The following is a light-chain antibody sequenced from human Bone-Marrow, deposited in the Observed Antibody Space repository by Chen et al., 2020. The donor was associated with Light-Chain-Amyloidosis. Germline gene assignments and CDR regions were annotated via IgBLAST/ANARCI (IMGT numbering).Light chain of an antibody. CDR3: QQSYSTPRT. J-gene: IGKJ1*01. CDR1: QSISNY. V-gene: IGKV1-39*01. Sequence: IQMTQSPSSLSASVGDRVTRPCRASQSISNYLNWYQQKPGKAPKLLIYAASSLQSGVPSRFSGSGSGTDFTLTISSLQPEDFATYYCQQSYSTPRTFGQGTKVETK. CDR2: AAS.